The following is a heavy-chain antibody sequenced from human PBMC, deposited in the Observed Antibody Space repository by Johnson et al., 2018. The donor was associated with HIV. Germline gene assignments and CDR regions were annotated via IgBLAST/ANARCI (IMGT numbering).Heavy chain of an antibody. D-gene: IGHD2-21*01. V-gene: IGHV3-30*04. Sequence: QVQLVESGGGVVQPGRSLRLSCAASGFTFSSYAMHWVRQAPGKGLEWVAVISYDGSNKYYADSVKGRFTISRDNSKNTLYLQMNSLRAEDTAVYYCAGIRSSDKDIWGQGTMVTVSS. CDR1: GFTFSSYA. CDR2: ISYDGSNK. CDR3: AGIRSSDKDI. J-gene: IGHJ3*02.